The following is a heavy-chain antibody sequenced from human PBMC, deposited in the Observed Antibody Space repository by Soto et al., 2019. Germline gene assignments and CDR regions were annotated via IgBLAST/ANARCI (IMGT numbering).Heavy chain of an antibody. Sequence: QVQLVQSGGEMKKPGASVKVSCKASGYTFTEYGISWLRQAPGQGLEWMGWISAFNGHTHFAQKFQGRVILTTDASTTTAYMELRSLRSDDTAVYYCARDLSDYSILPDAFDMWGQGTMVSVSS. CDR2: ISAFNGHT. D-gene: IGHD6-13*01. J-gene: IGHJ3*02. CDR1: GYTFTEYG. V-gene: IGHV1-18*01. CDR3: ARDLSDYSILPDAFDM.